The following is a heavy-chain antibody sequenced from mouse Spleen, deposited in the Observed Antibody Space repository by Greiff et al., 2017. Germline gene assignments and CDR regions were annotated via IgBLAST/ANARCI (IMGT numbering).Heavy chain of an antibody. V-gene: IGHV5-9-3*01. CDR2: ISSGGSYT. CDR1: GFTFSSYA. J-gene: IGHJ4*01. Sequence: EVQRVESGGGLVKPGGSLKLSCAASGFTFSSYAMSWVRQTPEKRLEWVATISSGGSYTYYPDSVKGRFTISRDNAKNTLYLQMSSLRSEDTAMYYCARQTDYYAMDYWGQGTSVTVSS. CDR3: ARQTDYYAMDY.